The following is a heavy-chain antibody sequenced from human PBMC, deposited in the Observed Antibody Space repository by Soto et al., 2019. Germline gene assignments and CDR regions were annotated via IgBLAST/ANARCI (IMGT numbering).Heavy chain of an antibody. J-gene: IGHJ3*02. CDR2: INPNSGGT. Sequence: GXSVKFSCKASVYTFTCYYMHWVRQAPGQGLEWMGWINPNSGGTNYAQKFQGRVTMTRDTSISTAYMELSRLRSDDTAVYYCARKIVVITKDAFDIWGQGTMVTVSS. CDR3: ARKIVVITKDAFDI. D-gene: IGHD3-22*01. V-gene: IGHV1-2*02. CDR1: VYTFTCYY.